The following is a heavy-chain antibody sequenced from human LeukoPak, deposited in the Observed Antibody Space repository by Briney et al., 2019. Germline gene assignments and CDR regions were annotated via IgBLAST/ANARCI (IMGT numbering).Heavy chain of an antibody. Sequence: ASVKVSCKASGYTSTGYYMHWVRQAPGQGLEWMGRIDPNSGGTNYAQKFQGRVTMTRDTSISTAYMELSRLRSDDTAVYYCVGGGTRDKFDYWGQGTLVTVSS. J-gene: IGHJ4*02. CDR2: IDPNSGGT. CDR3: VGGGTRDKFDY. V-gene: IGHV1-2*06. CDR1: GYTSTGYY. D-gene: IGHD1-14*01.